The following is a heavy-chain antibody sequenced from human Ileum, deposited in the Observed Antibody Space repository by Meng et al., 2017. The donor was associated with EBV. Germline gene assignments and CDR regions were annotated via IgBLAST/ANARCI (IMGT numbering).Heavy chain of an antibody. CDR2: IFHRGNT. CDR1: TGRISVVGCA. J-gene: IGHJ4*02. V-gene: IGHV4-30-2*01. Sequence: ECGSALLRPAQHTPLAGAGLTGRISVVGCACSAIRQPPGKGLGCIGYIFHRGNTNYDQSLKSRFTFTLDRSKNQFSLKLSSVTAAVTAVYYCGRAGQLSQIDYWGQGTLVTVSS. D-gene: IGHD2-15*01. CDR3: GRAGQLSQIDY.